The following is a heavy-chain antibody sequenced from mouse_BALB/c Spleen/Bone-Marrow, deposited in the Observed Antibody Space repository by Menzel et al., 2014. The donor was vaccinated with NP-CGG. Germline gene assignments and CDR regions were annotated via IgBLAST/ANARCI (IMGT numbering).Heavy chain of an antibody. J-gene: IGHJ4*01. V-gene: IGHV14-3*02. Sequence: QSXAXLVKPGASVKXSCTASGFNIKDTYMHWVKQRPEQGLEWIGRIDPANGNTKYDPKFQGKATITADTSSNTAYLQLSSLTSEDTAVYYCARGYYDYVYAMDYWGQGTSVTVSS. CDR1: GFNIKDTY. D-gene: IGHD2-4*01. CDR2: IDPANGNT. CDR3: ARGYYDYVYAMDY.